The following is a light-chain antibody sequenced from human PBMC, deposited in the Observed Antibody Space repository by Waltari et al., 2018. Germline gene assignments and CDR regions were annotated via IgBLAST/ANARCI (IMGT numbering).Light chain of an antibody. J-gene: IGKJ1*01. CDR3: QQYGSRWT. V-gene: IGKV3-20*01. Sequence: EIVLTQSPGTLSLSPGERATLSCRVSQSVSSSYLAWYQQKPGQAPRLLIYGASSRATGIPDRFSGSGSGTDFTLTISRLEPEDFAVYYCQQYGSRWTFGQGTKVGIK. CDR1: QSVSSSY. CDR2: GAS.